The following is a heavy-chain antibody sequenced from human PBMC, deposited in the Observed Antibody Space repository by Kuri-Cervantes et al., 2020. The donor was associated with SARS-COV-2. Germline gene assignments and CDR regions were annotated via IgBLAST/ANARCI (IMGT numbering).Heavy chain of an antibody. V-gene: IGHV3-30-3*01. CDR1: GFTFSSYA. Sequence: LSLTCAASGFTFSSYAMHWVRQAPGKGLEWMTVITNDGSYKYYADSVKGRFTISRDNSKNTLYLQMNSLRDDDTAVYYCAREFRNFMAVDYWGQGTLVTVSS. CDR3: AREFRNFMAVDY. CDR2: ITNDGSYK. J-gene: IGHJ4*02. D-gene: IGHD1-1*01.